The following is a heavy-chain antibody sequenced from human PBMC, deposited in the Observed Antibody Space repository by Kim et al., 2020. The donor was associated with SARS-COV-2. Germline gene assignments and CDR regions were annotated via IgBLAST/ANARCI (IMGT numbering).Heavy chain of an antibody. CDR1: GGSFSAYY. J-gene: IGHJ4*02. CDR2: INHSGST. CDR3: ARGGGLQQLVLFFDY. V-gene: IGHV4-34*01. D-gene: IGHD6-13*01. Sequence: SETLSLTCAVYGGSFSAYYWSWIRQPPGKGLEWIGEINHSGSTNYNPSLKSRVTISVDTSKNQFSLKLSSVTAADTAVYYCARGGGLQQLVLFFDYWGQGTLVTVSS.